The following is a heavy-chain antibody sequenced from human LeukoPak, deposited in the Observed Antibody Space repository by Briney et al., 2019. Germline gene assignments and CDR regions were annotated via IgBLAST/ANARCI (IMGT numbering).Heavy chain of an antibody. CDR1: GGSFSGYY. D-gene: IGHD3-10*01. J-gene: IGHJ4*02. CDR3: ARALVRGVTYFDY. V-gene: IGHV4-34*01. CDR2: INHSGST. Sequence: SETLSLTCAVYGGSFSGYYWSWICQPPGKGLEWIGEINHSGSTNYNPSLKSRVTISVDTSKNQFSLKLSSVTAADTAVYYCARALVRGVTYFDYWGQGTLVTVSS.